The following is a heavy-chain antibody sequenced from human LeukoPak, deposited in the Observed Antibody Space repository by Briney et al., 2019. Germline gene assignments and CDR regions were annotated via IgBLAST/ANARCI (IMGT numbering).Heavy chain of an antibody. D-gene: IGHD6-19*01. CDR3: ARVLPIAVAGNYYYYYMDV. J-gene: IGHJ6*03. Sequence: ASVKVSCKASGGTFSNHDINWVRQAPGQGLQWMGGITPIFGSRTYAQKFQGRVTITADESTSTVYMELSSLRSEDTAVYYCARVLPIAVAGNYYYYYMDVWGKGTTVTVSS. V-gene: IGHV1-69*13. CDR1: GGTFSNHD. CDR2: ITPIFGSR.